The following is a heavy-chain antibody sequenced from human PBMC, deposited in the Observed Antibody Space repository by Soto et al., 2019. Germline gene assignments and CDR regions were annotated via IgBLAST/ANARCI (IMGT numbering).Heavy chain of an antibody. CDR3: ASSIAAAGNPDY. CDR2: ISAGNGNA. D-gene: IGHD6-13*01. V-gene: IGHV1-3*01. CDR1: GCIFTTYA. Sequence: GXSVTVACTSSGCIFTTYAMHWVRQAPGQRLEWMGWISAGNGNAKFSQKFQSRVTITRDISASTTYMELSSLTSEDTAVYYCASSIAAAGNPDYWGQGTLVTVSS. J-gene: IGHJ4*02.